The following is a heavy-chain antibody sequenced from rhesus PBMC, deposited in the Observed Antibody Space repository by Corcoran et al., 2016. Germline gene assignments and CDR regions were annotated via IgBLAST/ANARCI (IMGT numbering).Heavy chain of an antibody. CDR3: ARRGYCSSTYCSSFDY. CDR2: IRNKANGWTA. J-gene: IGHJ4*01. V-gene: IGHV3S22*01. CDR1: GFTFSDYY. Sequence: EVQLVESGGGLVQPGGSLRLSCAASGFTFSDYYMSWVRQAPGKGPGWVGFIRNKANGWTAENAASVKGRFTISRDDSKSIASLQMNSLKTEDTAVYYCARRGYCSSTYCSSFDYWGQGVLVTVSS. D-gene: IGHD2-15*01.